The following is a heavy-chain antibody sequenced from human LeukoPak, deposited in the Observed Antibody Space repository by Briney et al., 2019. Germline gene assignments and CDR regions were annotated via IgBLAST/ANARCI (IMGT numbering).Heavy chain of an antibody. CDR3: AKDWHYYDSSGYYPGYFDY. D-gene: IGHD3-22*01. CDR2: ISGSGTST. CDR1: GFTFSSYG. V-gene: IGHV3-23*01. J-gene: IGHJ4*02. Sequence: GGSLRLSCAASGFTFSSYGMSWVRQAPGKGLEWVSAISGSGTSTYYADSVKGRFTISRDSSKNTLYLQMNSLRAEDTAVYYCAKDWHYYDSSGYYPGYFDYWGQGTLVTVSS.